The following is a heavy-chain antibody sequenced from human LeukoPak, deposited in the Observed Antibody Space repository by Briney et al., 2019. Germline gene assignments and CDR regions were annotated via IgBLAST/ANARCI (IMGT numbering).Heavy chain of an antibody. CDR1: GFSFSSFA. D-gene: IGHD4-17*01. CDR3: TKDPNGDYVGAFDP. V-gene: IGHV3-23*01. CDR2: ISGGHYPT. Sequence: GGSLRLSCAASGFSFSSFAMTWVRQAPGKGLEWVSSISGGHYPTYNTDSVKGRFTISRDNSKNTLYLQMNSLRADDTAVYYCTKDPNGDYVGAFDPWGRGTLVTVSS. J-gene: IGHJ5*02.